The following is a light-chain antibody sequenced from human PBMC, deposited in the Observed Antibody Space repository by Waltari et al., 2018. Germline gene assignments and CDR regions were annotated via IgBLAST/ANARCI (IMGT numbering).Light chain of an antibody. V-gene: IGKV3-15*01. CDR3: QQYNNWPPWT. CDR2: GAS. Sequence: EIVMTQSPATLSVSPGERATIYCRASQSVRNNLVWYQQQPGQAPTLLIYGASTRVTGIPARFSGSGSWTEFSLTISSLQSEDFAVYYCQQYNNWPPWTFGQGTKVEIK. CDR1: QSVRNN. J-gene: IGKJ1*01.